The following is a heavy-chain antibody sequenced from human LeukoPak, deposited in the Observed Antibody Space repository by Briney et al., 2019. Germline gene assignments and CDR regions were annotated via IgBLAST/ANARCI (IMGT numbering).Heavy chain of an antibody. Sequence: GGSLRLSCAASGFTFSSYDMTWVRQAPGRGLEWVSSIRPSGDNTYYGDSVKGRFTISRDNSKNTLYLQMNSLRAEDTAVYYCAKAGDTAMVYNWFDPWGQGTLVTVSS. D-gene: IGHD5-18*01. CDR3: AKAGDTAMVYNWFDP. J-gene: IGHJ5*02. CDR2: IRPSGDNT. V-gene: IGHV3-23*01. CDR1: GFTFSSYD.